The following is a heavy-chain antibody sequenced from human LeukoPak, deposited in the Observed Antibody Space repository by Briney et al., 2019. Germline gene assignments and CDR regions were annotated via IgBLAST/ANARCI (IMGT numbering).Heavy chain of an antibody. D-gene: IGHD1-26*01. J-gene: IGHJ4*02. CDR2: IRSKAYGGTT. V-gene: IGHV3-49*04. CDR1: GFTFGDYA. Sequence: TGGSLRLSCTASGFTFGDYAMSWVRQAPGKGLEWVGFIRSKAYGGTTEYAASVKGRFTISRDDSKSIAYLQMNSLKTEDTAVYYCTRDRYSGSCLDYWGQGTLVTVSS. CDR3: TRDRYSGSCLDY.